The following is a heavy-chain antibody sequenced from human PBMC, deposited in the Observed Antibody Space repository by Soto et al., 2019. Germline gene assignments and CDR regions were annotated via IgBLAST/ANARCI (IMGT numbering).Heavy chain of an antibody. D-gene: IGHD4-17*01. Sequence: PGGSLRLSCAASGFTFSSYSMNWVRQAPGKGLEWVSYISSSSSTIYYADSVKGRFTISRDNAKNSLYLQMNSLRAEDTAVYYCAATISDGDYTFDYWGQGTLVTVSS. CDR2: ISSSSSTI. V-gene: IGHV3-48*01. CDR3: AATISDGDYTFDY. CDR1: GFTFSSYS. J-gene: IGHJ4*02.